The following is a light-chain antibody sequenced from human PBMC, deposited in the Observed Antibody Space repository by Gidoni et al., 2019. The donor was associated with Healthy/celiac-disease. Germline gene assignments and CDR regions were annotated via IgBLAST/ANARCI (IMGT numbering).Light chain of an antibody. CDR3: QQRSNWPSWT. V-gene: IGKV3-11*01. CDR1: QSVSSY. CDR2: DAS. Sequence: EIVLTQSPATLSLSPGERATLSCSASQSVSSYLAWYQQKPGQAPRLLIEDASNRATGIPARFSGSGSGTDFTLTISSLEPEDFAVYYCQQRSNWPSWTFGQGTKVEIK. J-gene: IGKJ1*01.